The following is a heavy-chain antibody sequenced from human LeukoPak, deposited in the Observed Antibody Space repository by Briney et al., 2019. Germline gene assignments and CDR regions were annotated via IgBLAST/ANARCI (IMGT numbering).Heavy chain of an antibody. Sequence: SETLSLTCTVSGGSISSYYWSWIRQPPGKGLEWIGYIYYSGSTNYNPSLKSRVTISVDTSKDQFSLRLSSATAADTAVYYCARDRDGYNFFDYWGQGTLVTVSS. CDR1: GGSISSYY. CDR2: IYYSGST. D-gene: IGHD5-24*01. V-gene: IGHV4-59*01. J-gene: IGHJ4*02. CDR3: ARDRDGYNFFDY.